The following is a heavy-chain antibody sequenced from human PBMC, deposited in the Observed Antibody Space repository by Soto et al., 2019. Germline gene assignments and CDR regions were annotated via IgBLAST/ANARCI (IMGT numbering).Heavy chain of an antibody. Sequence: ASVKVSCKASGYTFTSYGISWVRQAPGQGLEWMGWISAYNGNTNYAQKLQGRVTISRDNAKNSLYLQMNSLRAEDTAVYYCAREPSSFDYWGQGTLVTVSS. CDR3: AREPSSFDY. J-gene: IGHJ4*02. D-gene: IGHD6-6*01. V-gene: IGHV1-18*01. CDR1: GYTFTSYG. CDR2: ISAYNGNT.